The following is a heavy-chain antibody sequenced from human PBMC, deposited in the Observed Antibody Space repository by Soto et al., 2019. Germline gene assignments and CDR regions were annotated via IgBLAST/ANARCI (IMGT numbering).Heavy chain of an antibody. D-gene: IGHD5-18*01. CDR1: GFTFSSYG. CDR3: AKGRRGYSYGTYYYHYGMDV. J-gene: IGHJ6*02. Sequence: QVQLVESGGGVVQPGRSLRLSCAASGFTFSSYGMHWVRQAPGKGLEWVAVISYDGSNKYYADSVKGRFTISRDNSKNTLYLQMNSLRAEDTAVYYCAKGRRGYSYGTYYYHYGMDVWGQGTTVTVSS. CDR2: ISYDGSNK. V-gene: IGHV3-30*18.